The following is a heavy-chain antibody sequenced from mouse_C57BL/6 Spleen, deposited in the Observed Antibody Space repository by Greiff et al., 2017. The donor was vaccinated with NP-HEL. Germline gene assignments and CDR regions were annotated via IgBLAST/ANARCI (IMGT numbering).Heavy chain of an antibody. CDR1: GFTFSSYG. J-gene: IGHJ2*01. CDR2: ISSGGSYT. CDR3: ASLGGYDGY. V-gene: IGHV5-6*01. D-gene: IGHD2-2*01. Sequence: DVQLVESGGDLVKPGGSLKLSCAASGFTFSSYGMSWVRQTPDKRLEWVATISSGGSYTYYPDSVKGRFTISRDNAKNTLYLQMSSLKSEDTAMYYCASLGGYDGYWGQGTTLTVSS.